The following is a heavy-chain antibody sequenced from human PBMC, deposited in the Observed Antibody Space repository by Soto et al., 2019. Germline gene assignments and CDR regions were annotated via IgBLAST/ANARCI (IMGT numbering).Heavy chain of an antibody. J-gene: IGHJ6*02. Sequence: SQTLSLTCAISGDSVSSNSAAWNWIRQSPSRGLEWLGRTYYRSKWYNDYAVSVKSRITINPDTSKKQLSLQLNSVTPEDTAVYYCARDLLSVVPYYYGMDVWGQGTTVTVS. CDR3: ARDLLSVVPYYYGMDV. D-gene: IGHD3-22*01. CDR2: TYYRSKWYN. CDR1: GDSVSSNSAA. V-gene: IGHV6-1*01.